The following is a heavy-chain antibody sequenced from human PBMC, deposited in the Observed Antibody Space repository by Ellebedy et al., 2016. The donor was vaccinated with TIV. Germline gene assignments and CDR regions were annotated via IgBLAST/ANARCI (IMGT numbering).Heavy chain of an antibody. D-gene: IGHD3-3*01. CDR1: GGSISSYY. V-gene: IGHV4-59*08. CDR3: ARNPDLYDFWSGYPNWFDP. CDR2: IYYSGST. Sequence: SETLSLTXTVSGGSISSYYWSWIRQPPGKGLEWIGYIYYSGSTNYNPSLKSRVTISVDTSKNQFSLKLSSVTAADTAVYYCARNPDLYDFWSGYPNWFDPWGQGTLVTVSS. J-gene: IGHJ5*02.